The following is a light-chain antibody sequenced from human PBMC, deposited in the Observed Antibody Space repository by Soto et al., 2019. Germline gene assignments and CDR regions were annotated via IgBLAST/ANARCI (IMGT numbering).Light chain of an antibody. CDR1: QSVSSRY. V-gene: IGKV3-20*01. CDR2: GAS. CDR3: QQYGISQNT. J-gene: IGKJ2*01. Sequence: ETVMTQSPGTLSLSPGETATLSCRASQSVSSRYLAWYQQNPGQAPSLLIFGASNRATGIPDRFTGSRSGTDFSLTISRLEPEDFQVYYCQQYGISQNTFGQGKKLEIK.